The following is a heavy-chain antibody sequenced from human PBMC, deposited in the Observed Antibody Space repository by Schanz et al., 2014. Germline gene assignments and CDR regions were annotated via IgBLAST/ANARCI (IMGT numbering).Heavy chain of an antibody. CDR2: ISAYTNNT. CDR1: RYTFNTYG. Sequence: QGQLVQSGPGVKEPGASVKVSCEASRYTFNTYGLNWVRQAPGQGLEWMGWISAYTNNTNYAQKVQVRVTMTTDTSTGTAYMDLRSLRSDDTAVYYCGRGLSRSYIDFRGQGTLITVSS. CDR3: GRGLSRSYIDF. J-gene: IGHJ4*02. D-gene: IGHD3-10*01. V-gene: IGHV1-18*01.